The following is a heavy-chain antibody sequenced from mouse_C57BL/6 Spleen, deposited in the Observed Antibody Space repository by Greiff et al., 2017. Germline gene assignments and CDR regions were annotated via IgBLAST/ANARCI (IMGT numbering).Heavy chain of an antibody. CDR1: GFTFTDYY. CDR3: ARYDGLLRSPFAY. J-gene: IGHJ3*01. V-gene: IGHV7-3*01. D-gene: IGHD1-1*01. Sequence: EVKLVESGGGLVQPGGSLSLSCAASGFTFTDYYMSWVRQPPGKALEWLGFIRNKANGYTTAYSASVKGRFTISRDNSQSILYLQLNALRAEDSATYYGARYDGLLRSPFAYWGQGTLVTVSA. CDR2: IRNKANGYTT.